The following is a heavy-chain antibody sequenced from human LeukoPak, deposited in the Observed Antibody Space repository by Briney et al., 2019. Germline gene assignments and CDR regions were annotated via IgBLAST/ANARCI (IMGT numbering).Heavy chain of an antibody. CDR1: GGSFSGYS. Sequence: PSETLSLTCAVYGGSFSGYSWGWIRQPPGKGLEWIGEINHSGITTYNPCFESRVTISVVTSKRHFSLKLSTVTAADTAVYYCARDNYYGAGSYGMDVWGQGTTVTVSS. CDR3: ARDNYYGAGSYGMDV. V-gene: IGHV4-34*01. J-gene: IGHJ6*02. D-gene: IGHD3-10*01. CDR2: INHSGIT.